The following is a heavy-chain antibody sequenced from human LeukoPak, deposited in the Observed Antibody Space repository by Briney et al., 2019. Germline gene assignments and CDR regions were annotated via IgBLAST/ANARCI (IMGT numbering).Heavy chain of an antibody. D-gene: IGHD3-22*01. J-gene: IGHJ4*02. V-gene: IGHV3-23*01. Sequence: GGSLRLSCAASGFTFSSYVMSWVRQAQGKGREGVSAISGSGGSTYYADSVKGRFTISRDNSKNTLYLQMNSLRAEDTAVYYCAKVPYDSSGYYYFDYWGQGTLVTVSS. CDR2: ISGSGGST. CDR1: GFTFSSYV. CDR3: AKVPYDSSGYYYFDY.